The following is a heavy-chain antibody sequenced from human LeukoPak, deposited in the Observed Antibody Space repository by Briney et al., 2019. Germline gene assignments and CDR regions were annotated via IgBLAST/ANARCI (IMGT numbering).Heavy chain of an antibody. J-gene: IGHJ4*02. D-gene: IGHD1-7*01. CDR2: ISSRSNYI. Sequence: GGSLRLSCAASGFTFNTYSMNWVRQAPGKGLEWVASISSRSNYINYAESVKGRFTISRDNAQNSLYLQMNSLRAEDTAVFYCARDQGSWNYGDYWGQGTLVTVSS. CDR1: GFTFNTYS. CDR3: ARDQGSWNYGDY. V-gene: IGHV3-21*01.